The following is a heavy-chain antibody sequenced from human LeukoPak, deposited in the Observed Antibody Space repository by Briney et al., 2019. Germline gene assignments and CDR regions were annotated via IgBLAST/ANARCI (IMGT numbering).Heavy chain of an antibody. Sequence: GGSLRLSCAASGFTFSSYAMSWVRQAPGKGLEWVSAISGSGGSTYYADSVKGRFTISRDNSTNTLYLQMNSLRAEDTAVYYCAKGVDFWSGYDGMDVWGQGTTVTVSS. CDR1: GFTFSSYA. V-gene: IGHV3-23*01. J-gene: IGHJ6*02. CDR2: ISGSGGST. D-gene: IGHD3-3*01. CDR3: AKGVDFWSGYDGMDV.